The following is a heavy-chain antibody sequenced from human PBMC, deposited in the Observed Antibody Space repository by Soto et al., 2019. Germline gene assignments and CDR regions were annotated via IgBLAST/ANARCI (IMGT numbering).Heavy chain of an antibody. CDR3: ARDNCSGGSCHQDDAFDI. CDR1: GGSISSGGYY. V-gene: IGHV4-31*03. D-gene: IGHD2-15*01. Sequence: QVQLQESGPGLVKPSQTLSLTCTVSGGSISSGGYYWSWIRQHPGKGLEWLGYIYYSGSTYYNPSLKSRVNISVDTSKNQFSLKLSSVTAADTAVYYCARDNCSGGSCHQDDAFDIWGQGTMVTVSS. J-gene: IGHJ3*02. CDR2: IYYSGST.